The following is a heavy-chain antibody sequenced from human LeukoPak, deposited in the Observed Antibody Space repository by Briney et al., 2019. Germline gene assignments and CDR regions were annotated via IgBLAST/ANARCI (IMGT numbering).Heavy chain of an antibody. CDR2: IYPGDSDT. CDR3: ARVQATDAFDI. CDR1: GYSFTSYW. Sequence: GESLKISCKGSGYSFTSYWIGRVRQMPGKGLEWMGIIYPGDSDTRYSPSFQGQVTNSADKSISTAYLQWSSLKASDTAMYYCARVQATDAFDIWGQGTMVTVSS. J-gene: IGHJ3*02. V-gene: IGHV5-51*01.